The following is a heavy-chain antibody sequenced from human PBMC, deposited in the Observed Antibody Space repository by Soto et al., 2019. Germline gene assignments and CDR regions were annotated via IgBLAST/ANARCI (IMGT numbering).Heavy chain of an antibody. V-gene: IGHV1-8*02. CDR3: ARGGQVTAIGSY. CDR1: GYTFTSYD. D-gene: IGHD5-18*01. CDR2: MNPNSGNT. Sequence: ASVKVSCKASGYTFTSYDINWVRQATGQGLEWVGWMNPNSGNTGYAQKFQGRVTMTRNTSISTAYMELSSLRSEDTAVYYCARGGQVTAIGSYWGQGTLVTVSS. J-gene: IGHJ4*02.